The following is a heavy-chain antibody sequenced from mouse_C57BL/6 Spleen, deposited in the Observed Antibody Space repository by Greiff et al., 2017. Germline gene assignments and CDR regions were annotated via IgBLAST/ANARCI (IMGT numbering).Heavy chain of an antibody. J-gene: IGHJ1*03. V-gene: IGHV5-17*01. D-gene: IGHD1-3*01. CDR2: ISSGSSTI. Sequence: EVMLVESGGGLVKPGGSLKLSCAASGFTFSDYGMHWVRQAPEKGLEWVAYISSGSSTIYYADTVKGRFTISRDNAKNTLVLQMTSLRSEDTAMYYCARESNWYFDVWGTGTTVTVSS. CDR1: GFTFSDYG. CDR3: ARESNWYFDV.